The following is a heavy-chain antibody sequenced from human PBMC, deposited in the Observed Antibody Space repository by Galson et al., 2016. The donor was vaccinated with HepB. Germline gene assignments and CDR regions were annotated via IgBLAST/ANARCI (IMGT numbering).Heavy chain of an antibody. J-gene: IGHJ6*04. D-gene: IGHD4/OR15-4a*01. Sequence: SLRLSCAASGFTFSNYGMTWVRQAPGKGLEVVSTISRTGDSTDYADSVKGRFTISRDNSKNTLSLQMNSLTADDTAIYYCVKGCTAPAVWGKGTTVTVSS. CDR3: VKGCTAPAV. CDR2: ISRTGDST. V-gene: IGHV3-23*01. CDR1: GFTFSNYG.